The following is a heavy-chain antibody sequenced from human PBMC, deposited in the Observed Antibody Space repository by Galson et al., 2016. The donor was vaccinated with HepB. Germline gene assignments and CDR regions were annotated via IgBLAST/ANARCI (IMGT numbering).Heavy chain of an antibody. D-gene: IGHD2-15*01. CDR1: GYTFPKYW. J-gene: IGHJ4*02. CDR2: IYPDDSDT. CDR3: ARSGSSSYSFFEY. Sequence: QSGAEVKKPGESLKISCQASGYTFPKYWIAWVRQMPGKGPECMGIIYPDDSDTRYSPSFQDQVTISADKSTSTAYLQWSSLKASDTAMYYCARSGSSSYSFFEYWGQGSLVSVSS. V-gene: IGHV5-51*01.